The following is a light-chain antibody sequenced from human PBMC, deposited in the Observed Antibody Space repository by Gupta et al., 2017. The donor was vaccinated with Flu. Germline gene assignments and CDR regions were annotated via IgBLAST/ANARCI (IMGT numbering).Light chain of an antibody. V-gene: IGKV1-5*03. CDR1: QSISSL. CDR3: QFQNT. Sequence: DIQMTQFPSTLSASVGDRVTITCRASQSISSLLAWYQQKPGKATKILIYKTSSLKSGVQLRFSGSGSGTEFTRTSNSMQPDDSETYDGQFQNTFGQGTKLEIK. J-gene: IGKJ2*01. CDR2: KTS.